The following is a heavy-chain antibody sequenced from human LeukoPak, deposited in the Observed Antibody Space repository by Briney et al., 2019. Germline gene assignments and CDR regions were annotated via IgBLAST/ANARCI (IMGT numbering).Heavy chain of an antibody. CDR1: GFTFSSYG. V-gene: IGHV3-33*01. D-gene: IGHD5-12*01. J-gene: IGHJ4*02. Sequence: VRSLRLSCAASGFTFSSYGMHWVRQAPGKGLEWVAVIWYDGSNKYYADSVKGRFTISRDNSKNTLYLQMNSLRAEDTAVYYCARPTEATLDGYYFDYWGQGTLVTVSS. CDR3: ARPTEATLDGYYFDY. CDR2: IWYDGSNK.